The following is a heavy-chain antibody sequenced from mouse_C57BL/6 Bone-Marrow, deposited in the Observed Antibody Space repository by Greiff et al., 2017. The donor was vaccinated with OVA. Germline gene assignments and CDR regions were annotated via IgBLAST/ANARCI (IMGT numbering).Heavy chain of an antibody. D-gene: IGHD3-3*01. J-gene: IGHJ2*01. CDR2: IYPRSGNT. CDR1: GYTFTSYG. V-gene: IGHV1-81*01. CDR3: ARERAGNQGGD. Sequence: QVQLKQSGAELARPGASVKLSCKASGYTFTSYGISWVKQRTGQGLEWIGEIYPRSGNTYYNEKFKGKATLTADKSSSTAYMELRSLTSEDSAVYFCARERAGNQGGDWGQGTTLTVSS.